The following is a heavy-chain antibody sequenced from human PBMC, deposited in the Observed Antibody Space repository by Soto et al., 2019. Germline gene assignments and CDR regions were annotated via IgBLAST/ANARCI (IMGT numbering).Heavy chain of an antibody. CDR3: ARDNKGFDY. V-gene: IGHV3-74*01. J-gene: IGHJ4*02. CDR2: INSDGSST. CDR1: GFTFSSHW. Sequence: SGGSLRLSCAASGFTFSSHWMHWVRQAPGKGPVWVSHINSDGSSTSYADSVKGRFTMSRDNAKNTLYLQMNSLSAEDTAVYYCARDNKGFDYWGQGTLVTVSS.